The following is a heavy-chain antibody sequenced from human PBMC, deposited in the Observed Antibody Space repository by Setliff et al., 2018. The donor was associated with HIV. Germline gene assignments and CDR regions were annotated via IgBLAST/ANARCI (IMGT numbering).Heavy chain of an antibody. V-gene: IGHV3-7*05. D-gene: IGHD3-22*01. Sequence: PGGSLRLSCAASGFTFSLYWMTWVRQAPGKGLEWVATIKQDGSQKYYEDSVKGRFSITRDNAKNSLYLQVNSLRADDTAVYYCARLDYYDSNQLDYWGQGTLVTVSS. CDR2: IKQDGSQK. CDR3: ARLDYYDSNQLDY. J-gene: IGHJ4*02. CDR1: GFTFSLYW.